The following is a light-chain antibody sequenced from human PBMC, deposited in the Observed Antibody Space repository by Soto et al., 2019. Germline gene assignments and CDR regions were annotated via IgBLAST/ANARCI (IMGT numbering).Light chain of an antibody. V-gene: IGLV1-40*01. CDR2: GNS. J-gene: IGLJ3*02. Sequence: QSVLTQPPSVSGAPGQRVAISCTGSSSNIGAGYDVHWYQQIPGTAPKLLIYGNSNRPSGVPDRFSGSKSGTSASLAITGLRAEDEADYYCQSYDSSLSGWVFGGGTQLTVL. CDR3: QSYDSSLSGWV. CDR1: SSNIGAGYD.